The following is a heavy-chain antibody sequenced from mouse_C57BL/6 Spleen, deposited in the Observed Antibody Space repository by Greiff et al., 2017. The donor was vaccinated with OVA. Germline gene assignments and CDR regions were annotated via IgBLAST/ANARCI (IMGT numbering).Heavy chain of an antibody. CDR1: GYAFSSYW. V-gene: IGHV1-80*01. CDR2: IYPGDGDT. Sequence: QVQLQQSGAELVKPGASVKISCKASGYAFSSYWMNWVKQRPGKGLEWIGQIYPGDGDTNYNGKFKGKATLTADKSSSTAYMQLSSLTSEDSAVYFCARSGDYYGSSPYWYFDVWGTGTTVTVSS. J-gene: IGHJ1*03. CDR3: ARSGDYYGSSPYWYFDV. D-gene: IGHD1-1*01.